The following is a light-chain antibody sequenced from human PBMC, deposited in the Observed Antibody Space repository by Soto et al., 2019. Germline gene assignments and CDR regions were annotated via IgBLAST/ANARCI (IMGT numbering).Light chain of an antibody. J-gene: IGKJ4*01. CDR1: QSIDTF. CDR3: QQTYSTLALT. CDR2: GAS. V-gene: IGKV1-39*01. Sequence: DIPMTQSPFSLAASVGDRVTVSCRSSQSIDTFLNWYRHKPGKAPELLIFGASRLNSGVPSRFSGGGSGTEFTLNISSLQPEDFATYYCQQTYSTLALTFGGGTKVEI.